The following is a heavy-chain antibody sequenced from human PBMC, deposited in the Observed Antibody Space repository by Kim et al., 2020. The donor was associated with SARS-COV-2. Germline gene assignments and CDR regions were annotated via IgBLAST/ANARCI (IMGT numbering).Heavy chain of an antibody. V-gene: IGHV4-59*01. J-gene: IGHJ3*02. D-gene: IGHD3-3*01. CDR1: GGSISSYY. CDR2: IYYSGST. Sequence: SETLSLTCTVSGGSISSYYWSWIRQPPGKGLEWIGYIYYSGSTNYNPSLKSRVTISVDTSKNQFSLKMSSVTAADTAVYYCARSPSIRAIFGVVIIPDAFDIWGQGTMVTVSS. CDR3: ARSPSIRAIFGVVIIPDAFDI.